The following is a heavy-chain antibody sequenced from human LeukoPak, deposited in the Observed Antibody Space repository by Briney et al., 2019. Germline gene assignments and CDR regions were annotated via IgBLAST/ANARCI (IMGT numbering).Heavy chain of an antibody. CDR1: GGSISSNY. V-gene: IGHV4-59*12. D-gene: IGHD3-10*01. CDR2: IYDSGST. Sequence: PSETLSLTCSVSGGSISSNYWSWIRQPPGKALEWIGYIYDSGSTNYNPSLKSRVTMSVDTSKSQFSLKLSSVTAADTAVYYCARDSRVWFDPWGQGTLVTVSS. J-gene: IGHJ5*02. CDR3: ARDSRVWFDP.